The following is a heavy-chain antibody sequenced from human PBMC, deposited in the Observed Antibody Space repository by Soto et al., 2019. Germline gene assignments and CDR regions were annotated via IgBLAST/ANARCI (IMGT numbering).Heavy chain of an antibody. J-gene: IGHJ5*02. CDR3: AREGPYYYDSRRFDP. CDR1: GGSISSGGYY. CDR2: IYYSGST. D-gene: IGHD3-22*01. V-gene: IGHV4-31*03. Sequence: SETLSLTCTVSGGSISSGGYYWSWIRQHPGKGLEWIGYIYYSGSTYYNPSLKSRVTISVDTSKNQFSLTLSSVTAADTAVYYCAREGPYYYDSRRFDPWGQGTLVTVSS.